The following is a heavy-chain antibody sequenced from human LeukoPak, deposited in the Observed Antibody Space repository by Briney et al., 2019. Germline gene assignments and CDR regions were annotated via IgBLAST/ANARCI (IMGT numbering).Heavy chain of an antibody. CDR1: GGSISSSSYY. D-gene: IGHD5-12*01. V-gene: IGHV4-39*07. J-gene: IGHJ2*01. CDR3: ARGSGYDPGYFDL. CDR2: IYHSGST. Sequence: PSETLSLTCTVSGGSISSSSYYWGWIRQPPGKGLEWIGSIYHSGSTYYNPTLKSRVTISVDTSKNQFSLKLSSVTAADTAVYYCARGSGYDPGYFDLWGRGTLVTVSS.